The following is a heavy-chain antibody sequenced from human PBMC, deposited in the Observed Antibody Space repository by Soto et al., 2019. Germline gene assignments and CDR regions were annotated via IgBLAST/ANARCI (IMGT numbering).Heavy chain of an antibody. CDR3: ARNAAYDLDV. J-gene: IGHJ6*02. Sequence: QVQLQESGPGLVKPSGTLSLTCAVSGGSISTTYWWSWVRQSPGKGLEWIGEIHHGTGTNYNPSLNSRVTISLDKDKNQLFLRLTSVTVADPAVYYCARNAAYDLDVWGQGTTVTVSS. CDR2: IHHGTGT. CDR1: GGSISTTYW. D-gene: IGHD5-12*01. V-gene: IGHV4-4*02.